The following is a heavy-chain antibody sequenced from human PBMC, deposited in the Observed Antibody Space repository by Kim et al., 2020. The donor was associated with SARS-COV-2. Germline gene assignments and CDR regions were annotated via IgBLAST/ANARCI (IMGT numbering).Heavy chain of an antibody. Sequence: GGSLRLSCAASGFTFDDYAMHWVRQAPGKGLEWVSGISWNSGSIGYADSVKGRFTISRDNAKNSLYLQMNSLRAEDTALYYCAKVGSIVATTINYFDYWGQGTLVTVSS. J-gene: IGHJ4*02. CDR2: ISWNSGSI. V-gene: IGHV3-9*01. D-gene: IGHD5-12*01. CDR1: GFTFDDYA. CDR3: AKVGSIVATTINYFDY.